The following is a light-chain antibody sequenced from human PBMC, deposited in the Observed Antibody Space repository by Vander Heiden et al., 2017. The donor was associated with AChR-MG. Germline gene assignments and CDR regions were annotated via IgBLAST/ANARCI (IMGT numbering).Light chain of an antibody. Sequence: IVTRHPPAPLSVSREERATLSCRASQSVSSNLAWYQQKPGQAPRLLIYGASSRATGIPARFSGSGSGTEFTLTISRLQSEDFAVYYCQQYNNSPQTFGQGTKVEIK. V-gene: IGKV3-15*01. J-gene: IGKJ1*01. CDR3: QQYNNSPQT. CDR2: GAS. CDR1: QSVSSN.